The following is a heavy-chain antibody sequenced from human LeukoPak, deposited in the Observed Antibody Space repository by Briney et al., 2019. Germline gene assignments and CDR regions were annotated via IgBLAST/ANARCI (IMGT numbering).Heavy chain of an antibody. V-gene: IGHV1-8*02. Sequence: GASVKVSCKASGGTFSSYDINWVRQAPGKGLEGVGWMNHKSGHTGYAQMFPGRVTMTRNTSICTAYMELSSLRSEDTAVYYCARGPTYYYDSSGYWSYWGQGTLVTVSS. D-gene: IGHD3-22*01. CDR1: GGTFSSYD. CDR3: ARGPTYYYDSSGYWSY. CDR2: MNHKSGHT. J-gene: IGHJ4*02.